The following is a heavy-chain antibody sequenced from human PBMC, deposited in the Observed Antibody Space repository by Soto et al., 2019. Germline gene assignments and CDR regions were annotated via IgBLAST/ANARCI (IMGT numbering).Heavy chain of an antibody. J-gene: IGHJ4*02. CDR3: AIEYSSSPPYYPIGC. CDR2: IIPIFGTA. Sequence: QVQLVQSGAEVKKPGSSVKVSCKASGGTFSSYSISWVRQAPGQGLEWMGGIIPIFGTANYAQKFQGRVSITADESTSTAYMELSSLRSEDTAVYYCAIEYSSSPPYYPIGCWGQGTLVTVSS. V-gene: IGHV1-69*01. D-gene: IGHD6-6*01. CDR1: GGTFSSYS.